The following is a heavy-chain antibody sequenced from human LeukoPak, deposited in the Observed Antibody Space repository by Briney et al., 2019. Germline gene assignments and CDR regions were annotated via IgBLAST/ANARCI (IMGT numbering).Heavy chain of an antibody. Sequence: ASVKVSCKASGYTFTGYYMHWVRQAPGQGLEWMGQINPNSGGTNYAQKFQGRVTMTRDTSISTAYMELSRLRSDDTAVYYCARGGCSGGSCYPNQLDYWGQGTLVTVSS. V-gene: IGHV1-2*06. J-gene: IGHJ4*02. CDR1: GYTFTGYY. CDR2: INPNSGGT. D-gene: IGHD2-15*01. CDR3: ARGGCSGGSCYPNQLDY.